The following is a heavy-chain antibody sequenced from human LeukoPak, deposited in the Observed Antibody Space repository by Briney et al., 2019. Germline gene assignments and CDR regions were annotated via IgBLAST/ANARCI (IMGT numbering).Heavy chain of an antibody. CDR1: GYSFTSYW. CDR3: ARLTHSGSYYYYYMDV. Sequence: GESLKISCKGSGYSFTSYWIGWVRQMPGKGLEWMGIIYPGDSDTRYSPSFQGQVTISADKSISTAYLQWSSLKASDTAMYYRARLTHSGSYYYYYMDVWGKGTTVTVSS. J-gene: IGHJ6*03. V-gene: IGHV5-51*01. D-gene: IGHD1-26*01. CDR2: IYPGDSDT.